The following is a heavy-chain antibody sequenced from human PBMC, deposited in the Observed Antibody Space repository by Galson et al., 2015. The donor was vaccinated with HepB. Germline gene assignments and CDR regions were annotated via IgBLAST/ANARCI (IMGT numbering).Heavy chain of an antibody. V-gene: IGHV5-10-1*01. Sequence: QSGAEVKKPGESLRISCKGSGYSFTNYWISWVRQMPGKGLEWMGRIDPGDSYTHYSTSFQAHVSFSADKSNSSAYLQWSSLKASDTAMYYCARHYYSSGSYDYYFDYWGQGTLVTVSS. J-gene: IGHJ4*02. CDR1: GYSFTNYW. CDR2: IDPGDSYT. D-gene: IGHD3-10*01. CDR3: ARHYYSSGSYDYYFDY.